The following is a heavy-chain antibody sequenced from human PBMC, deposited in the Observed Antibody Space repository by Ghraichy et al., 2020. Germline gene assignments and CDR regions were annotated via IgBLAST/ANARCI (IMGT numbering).Heavy chain of an antibody. Sequence: GGSLRLSCAASGFTFNSYAMIWVRQAPGKGLEWVSAISGSGGSTDYGDSVKGRFTISRDNSKKTLYLQMNSLRVEDTAVYYCAKGGFCSSTSCPYNFDYWGQGTLVTVSS. CDR1: GFTFNSYA. CDR3: AKGGFCSSTSCPYNFDY. D-gene: IGHD2-2*01. J-gene: IGHJ4*02. CDR2: ISGSGGST. V-gene: IGHV3-23*01.